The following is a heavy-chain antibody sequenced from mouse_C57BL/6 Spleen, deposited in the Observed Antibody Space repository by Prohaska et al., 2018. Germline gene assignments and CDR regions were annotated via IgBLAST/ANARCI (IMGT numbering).Heavy chain of an antibody. CDR1: GYSFTGYY. J-gene: IGHJ2*01. V-gene: IGHV1-43*01. CDR3: ARGDGYYDYFDY. CDR2: INPSTGGT. D-gene: IGHD2-3*01. Sequence: EVKLQQSGPELVKPGASVKISCKASGYSFTGYYMHWVKQSSEKSLEWIGEINPSTGGTSYNQKFKGKATLTVDKSSSTAYMQLKSLTSDDSAVYYGARGDGYYDYFDYWGQGTTLTVSS.